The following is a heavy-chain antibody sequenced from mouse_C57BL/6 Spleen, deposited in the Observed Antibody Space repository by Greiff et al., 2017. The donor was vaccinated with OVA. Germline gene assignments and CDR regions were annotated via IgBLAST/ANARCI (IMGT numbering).Heavy chain of an antibody. V-gene: IGHV1-5*01. D-gene: IGHD1-1*01. J-gene: IGHJ2*01. CDR2: IYPGNSDT. CDR3: TRGYGSLYYFDY. Sequence: EVNLVESGTVLARPGASVKMSCKTSGYTFTSYWMHWVKQRPGQGLEWIGAIYPGNSDTSYNQKFKGKAKLTAVTSASTAYMELSSLTNEDSAVYYCTRGYGSLYYFDYWGQGTTLTVSS. CDR1: GYTFTSYW.